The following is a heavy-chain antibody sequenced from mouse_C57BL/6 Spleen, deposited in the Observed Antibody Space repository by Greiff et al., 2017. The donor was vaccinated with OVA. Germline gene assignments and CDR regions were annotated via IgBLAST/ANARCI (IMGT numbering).Heavy chain of an antibody. V-gene: IGHV1-50*01. CDR2: IDPSGGYT. Sequence: QVQLQQPGAELVKPGASVKLSCKASGYTFTSYWIQWVKQRPGQGLEWIGEIDPSGGYTNYNQKFKGKATLTVDTSSSTAYMQLSSLTAEDSAVYYGARCDVTTYAIDYWGQGTSVTVSA. CDR3: ARCDVTTYAIDY. D-gene: IGHD2-12*01. J-gene: IGHJ4*01. CDR1: GYTFTSYW.